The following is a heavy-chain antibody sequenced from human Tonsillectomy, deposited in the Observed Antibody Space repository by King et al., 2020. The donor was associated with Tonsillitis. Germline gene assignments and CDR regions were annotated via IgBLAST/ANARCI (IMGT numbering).Heavy chain of an antibody. CDR2: IHWDDDK. V-gene: IGHV2-5*02. CDR1: GVSLTTSGVA. D-gene: IGHD3-10*01. CDR3: AHRPRDGSGSYAFAM. Sequence: TLKESGPTLGRPTQTLTLTCTFSGVSLTTSGVAVGWLRQPPGKALEWLALIHWDDDKRYSKSLQSRRTITKEPSKNQVVLTMTNMDSADTATYYCAHRPRDGSGSYAFAMWGQGTLVTVSS. J-gene: IGHJ3*02.